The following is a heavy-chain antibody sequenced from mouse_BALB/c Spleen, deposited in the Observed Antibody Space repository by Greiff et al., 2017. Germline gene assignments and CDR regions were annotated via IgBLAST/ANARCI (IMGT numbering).Heavy chain of an antibody. CDR1: GFNIKDTY. CDR3: ARYYRYAWRDY. V-gene: IGHV14-3*02. D-gene: IGHD2-14*01. CDR2: IDPANGNT. Sequence: EVQLVESGAELVKPGASVKLSCTASGFNIKDTYMHWVKQRPEQGLEWIGRIDPANGNTKYDPKFQGKATITADTSSNTAYLQLSSLTSEDTAVYYCARYYRYAWRDYWGQGTTLTVSS. J-gene: IGHJ2*01.